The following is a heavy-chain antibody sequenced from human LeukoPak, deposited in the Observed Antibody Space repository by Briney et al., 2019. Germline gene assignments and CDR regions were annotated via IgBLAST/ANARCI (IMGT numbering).Heavy chain of an antibody. CDR1: GNTFTSNW. CDR2: IYPGDSDT. Sequence: GESLQISCKGSGNTFTSNWIGWVRQMPGKGLEWMGIIYPGDSDTRYSPSFQGQVTISADKSISTAYLQWSSLKASDTAMYYCARRWSSSRIDAFDIWGQGTMVTVSS. D-gene: IGHD6-13*01. J-gene: IGHJ3*02. CDR3: ARRWSSSRIDAFDI. V-gene: IGHV5-51*01.